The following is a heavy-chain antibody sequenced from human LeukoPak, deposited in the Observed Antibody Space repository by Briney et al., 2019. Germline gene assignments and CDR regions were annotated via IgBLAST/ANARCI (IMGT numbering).Heavy chain of an antibody. D-gene: IGHD6-13*01. Sequence: ASVKVSCKASGGTFSSYAISWVRQAPGQGLEWMGGTIPIFGTANYAQKFQGRVTITTDESTSTAYMELSSLRSEDTAVYYCAALIAAAGHNAFDIWGQGTIVTVSS. J-gene: IGHJ3*02. CDR2: TIPIFGTA. CDR1: GGTFSSYA. CDR3: AALIAAAGHNAFDI. V-gene: IGHV1-69*05.